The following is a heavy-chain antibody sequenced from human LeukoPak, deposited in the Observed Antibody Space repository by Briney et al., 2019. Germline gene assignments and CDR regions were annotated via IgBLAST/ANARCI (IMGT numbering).Heavy chain of an antibody. CDR1: GGSISSYY. Sequence: SETLSLTCTVSGGSISSYYWTWIRQPPGKGLEWIGYIYYSGSTSYNPSLKSRVTISIDTSKNQFSLKLSSVTAADTAVYYCARSYGESSGYIPWAFWGQGTMVTVSS. D-gene: IGHD3-22*01. V-gene: IGHV4-59*01. J-gene: IGHJ3*01. CDR3: ARSYGESSGYIPWAF. CDR2: IYYSGST.